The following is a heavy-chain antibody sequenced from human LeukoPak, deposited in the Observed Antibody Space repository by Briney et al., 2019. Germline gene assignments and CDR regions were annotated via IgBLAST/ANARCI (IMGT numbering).Heavy chain of an antibody. CDR3: ARDLAKGRYFDY. D-gene: IGHD1-26*01. CDR2: IWFDGSKI. V-gene: IGHV3-33*01. CDR1: GFTFNTYG. Sequence: PGMSLRLSCAASGFTFNTYGTHWVRQTPGKGLEWVAVIWFDGSKIYYTDSVKGRFTISRDNSKNTLFLQMSSLRAEDSGVYYCARDLAKGRYFDYWGQGTLVTVSS. J-gene: IGHJ4*02.